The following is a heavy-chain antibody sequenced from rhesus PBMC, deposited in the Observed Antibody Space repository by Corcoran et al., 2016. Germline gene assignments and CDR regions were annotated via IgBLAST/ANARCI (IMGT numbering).Heavy chain of an antibody. Sequence: QLQLQESGPGLVKPSETLSVTCAVSGGSISSSYWSWIRQAPGKGLEWIGYIYGSGSSTNYNPSLKSRVTLSVDTSKNQLSLKLSSVTAADTAVYYCARNSLSSWSRGAFDFWGQG. CDR3: ARNSLSSWSRGAFDF. CDR2: IYGSGSST. J-gene: IGHJ3*01. D-gene: IGHD6-13*01. V-gene: IGHV4-169*01. CDR1: GGSISSSY.